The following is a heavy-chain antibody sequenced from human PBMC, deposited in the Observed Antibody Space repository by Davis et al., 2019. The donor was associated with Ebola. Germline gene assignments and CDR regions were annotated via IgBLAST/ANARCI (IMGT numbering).Heavy chain of an antibody. CDR2: ISGSGGST. D-gene: IGHD6-19*01. CDR3: ARDLPLAVADHYYYYGMDV. V-gene: IGHV3-23*01. J-gene: IGHJ6*04. CDR1: VITFSSYA. Sequence: GESLKISCTDSVITFSSYAMTWVRQAPGKGLEWVSAISGSGGSTYYADSVKGRFTISRDNAKNSLYLQMNSLRAEDTAVYYCARDLPLAVADHYYYYGMDVWGKGTTVTVSS.